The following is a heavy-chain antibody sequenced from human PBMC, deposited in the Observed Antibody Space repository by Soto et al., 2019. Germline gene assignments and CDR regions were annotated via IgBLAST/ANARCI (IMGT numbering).Heavy chain of an antibody. CDR2: ISYDGSNK. J-gene: IGHJ5*02. Sequence: QVQLVESGGGVVQPGRSLRLSCAASGFTFSSYGMHWVRQAPGKGLEWVAVISYDGSNKYYADSVKGRFTISRDNSKNTRYLQMNSLRAEDTAVYYCAKDCPWFDPWGQGTLVTVSS. V-gene: IGHV3-30*18. CDR1: GFTFSSYG. CDR3: AKDCPWFDP.